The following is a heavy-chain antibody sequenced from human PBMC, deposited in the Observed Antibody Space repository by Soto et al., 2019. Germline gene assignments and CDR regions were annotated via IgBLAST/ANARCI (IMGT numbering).Heavy chain of an antibody. V-gene: IGHV4-31*03. D-gene: IGHD1-26*01. CDR2: IYYSGST. J-gene: IGHJ4*02. CDR1: GGSISSGGYY. Sequence: PSETLSLTCTVSGGSISSGGYYWSWIRQHPGKGLEWIGYIYYSGSTYYNPSLKSRVTISVDTSKNQFSLKLSSVTAADTAVYYCARARLGGATYPQLDYWGQGTLVTVSS. CDR3: ARARLGGATYPQLDY.